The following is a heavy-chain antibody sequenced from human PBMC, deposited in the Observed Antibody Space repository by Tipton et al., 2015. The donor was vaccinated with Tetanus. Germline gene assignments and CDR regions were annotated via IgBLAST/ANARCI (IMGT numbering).Heavy chain of an antibody. D-gene: IGHD3-22*01. V-gene: IGHV1-69*06. CDR3: ARGSLYYDSSGYYQDAFDI. CDR1: GGTFSSYA. Sequence: QVQLVQSGAEVKKPGSSVKVSCKASGGTFSSYAISWVRQAPGQGLEWMGGIIPIFGTANYAQKFQGRVTITADKSTSPAYMELSSLRSEDTAVYYCARGSLYYDSSGYYQDAFDIWGQGTMVTVSS. CDR2: IIPIFGTA. J-gene: IGHJ3*02.